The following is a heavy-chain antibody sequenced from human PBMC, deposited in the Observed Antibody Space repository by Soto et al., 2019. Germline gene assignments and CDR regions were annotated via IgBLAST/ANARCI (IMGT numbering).Heavy chain of an antibody. V-gene: IGHV1-8*01. CDR1: GYTSPIYD. D-gene: IGHD3-10*01. CDR3: ANYRTISPEGFDI. CDR2: VNPKKGNR. Sequence: QVHLVQSGAEVRRPGASVKVSCQASGYTSPIYDIEWVRQATGQRLEWMGWVNPKKGNRYPAPKYQGRLNMTWKTSTTTAYMELTNLRSEDTGVDYCANYRTISPEGFDIWGQGTLVTFS. J-gene: IGHJ3*02.